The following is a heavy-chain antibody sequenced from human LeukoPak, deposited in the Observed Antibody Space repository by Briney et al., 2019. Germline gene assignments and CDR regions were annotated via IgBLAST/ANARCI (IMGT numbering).Heavy chain of an antibody. CDR1: GFTFSSYA. V-gene: IGHV3-7*01. D-gene: IGHD4-17*01. J-gene: IGHJ4*02. CDR2: IKQDGSEK. CDR3: ARGGYGDLLDY. Sequence: PGGSLRLSCAASGFTFSSYAMSWVRQAPGKGLEWVANIKQDGSEKYYVDSVKGRFTISRDNAKNSPYLQMNSLRAEDTAVYYCARGGYGDLLDYWGQGTLVTVSS.